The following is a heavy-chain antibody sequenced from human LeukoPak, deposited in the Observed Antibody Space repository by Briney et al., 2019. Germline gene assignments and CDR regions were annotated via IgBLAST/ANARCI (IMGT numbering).Heavy chain of an antibody. D-gene: IGHD6-19*01. J-gene: IGHJ4*02. CDR3: AKGESSGWYSAPLGLDY. CDR1: GFTFSAYS. V-gene: IGHV3-21*04. Sequence: GGSLRLSCATSGFTFSAYSINWVRQAPGRGLDWVSYISSSDAYVYYADSVQGRFTISRDYAKNSVYLEMNSLRAEDTAVYYCAKGESSGWYSAPLGLDYWGQGTLVTVSS. CDR2: ISSSDAYV.